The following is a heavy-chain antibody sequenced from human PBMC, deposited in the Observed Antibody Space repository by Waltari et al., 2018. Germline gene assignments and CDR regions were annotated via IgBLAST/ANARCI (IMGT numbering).Heavy chain of an antibody. CDR3: ASTPRYDFWSGYHYWYFDL. V-gene: IGHV4-38-2*01. D-gene: IGHD3-3*01. CDR1: VYSISSGYY. CDR2: TDHSGST. Sequence: QVQLQESGPGLVKPAETLSLTCAVSVYSISSGYYLGWIRPPPGHGLEWIGSTDHSGSTYYNPSLKSRVTISVDTSKNHFSLKLSSVTAADTAVYYCASTPRYDFWSGYHYWYFDLWGRGTLVTVSS. J-gene: IGHJ2*01.